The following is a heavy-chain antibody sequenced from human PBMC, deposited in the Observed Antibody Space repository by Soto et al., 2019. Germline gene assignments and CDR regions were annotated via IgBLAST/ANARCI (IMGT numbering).Heavy chain of an antibody. J-gene: IGHJ3*02. CDR3: ARVQDYDSSGYNNAFDI. V-gene: IGHV1-69*13. CDR1: GGTFSSYA. D-gene: IGHD3-22*01. CDR2: IIPIFGTA. Sequence: SVKVSCKASGGTFSSYAISWVRQAPGQGLEWMGGIIPIFGTANYAQKFQGRVTITADESTSTAYMELSSLRSEDAAVYYCARVQDYDSSGYNNAFDIWGQGTMVTVSS.